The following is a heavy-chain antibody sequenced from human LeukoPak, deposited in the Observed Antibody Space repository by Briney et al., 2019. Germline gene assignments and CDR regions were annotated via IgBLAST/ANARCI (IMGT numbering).Heavy chain of an antibody. CDR1: GGSFSGYY. CDR2: IKHSGST. D-gene: IGHD2-2*02. CDR3: ARENIVVVPAAIQGWFDP. J-gene: IGHJ5*02. Sequence: PTETLSLTCAVYGGSFSGYYWSWIRQPPGKGLEWIGEIKHSGSTNYNPSLKSRVTISVDTSKNQFSLKLSSVTAADTAVYYYARENIVVVPAAIQGWFDPWGQGTLVTVSS. V-gene: IGHV4-34*01.